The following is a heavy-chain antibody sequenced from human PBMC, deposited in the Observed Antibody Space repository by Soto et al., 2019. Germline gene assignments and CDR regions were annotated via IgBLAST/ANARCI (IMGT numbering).Heavy chain of an antibody. CDR1: GYTFTGYY. D-gene: IGHD6-13*01. CDR2: INPNSGGT. V-gene: IGHV1-2*04. CDR3: ARVGLASRSWYDY. J-gene: IGHJ4*02. Sequence: ASVKVSCKASGYTFTGYYMHWVRQAPGQGLEWMGWINPNSGGTNYAQKFQGWVTMTRDTSISTAYMELSRLRSDDTAVYYCARVGLASRSWYDYWGQGTLVTVSS.